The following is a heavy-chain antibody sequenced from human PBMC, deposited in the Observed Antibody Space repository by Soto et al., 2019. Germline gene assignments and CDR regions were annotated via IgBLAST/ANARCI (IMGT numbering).Heavy chain of an antibody. J-gene: IGHJ3*02. CDR2: MNPNSGNT. V-gene: IGHV1-8*02. CDR3: ARWGYSSGWDDAFDI. D-gene: IGHD6-19*01. CDR1: GGTFSSYT. Sequence: ASVKVSCQTSGGTFSSYTISWVRQAPGQGLEWMGWMNPNSGNTGYAQKFQGRVTMTRNTSISTAYMELSSLRSEDTAVYYCARWGYSSGWDDAFDIWGQGTMVTVSS.